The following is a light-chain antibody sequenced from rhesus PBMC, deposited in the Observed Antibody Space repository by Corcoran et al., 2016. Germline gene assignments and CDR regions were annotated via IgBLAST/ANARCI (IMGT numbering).Light chain of an antibody. V-gene: IGKV3-24*04. J-gene: IGKJ2*01. CDR3: QQSSNLYS. Sequence: ETVVTQSPATLSLSPGERATLSCRASQSVGSYLAWYQQKPGQAPRLLIYGASSRAPGIPDRFIGSGSGTDFTLTISSLEPEDVGVYYCQQSSNLYSFGQVTKVEIK. CDR2: GAS. CDR1: QSVGSY.